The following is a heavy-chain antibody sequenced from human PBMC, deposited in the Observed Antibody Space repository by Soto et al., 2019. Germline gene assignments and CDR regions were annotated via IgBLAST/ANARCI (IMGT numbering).Heavy chain of an antibody. V-gene: IGHV1-24*01. J-gene: IGHJ4*02. Sequence: QVQLVQSGAEVKKPGASVKVSCKVSGYTLTELSMHWVRQAPGKGLEWMGGFDPEDGETIYAQKFQGRVTMTEDTSTDPXXXXXXXXXXXXXXXXXXXXEGSGWLYYFDYWGQRTLVTVSS. CDR1: GYTLTELS. CDR3: XXEGSGWLYYFDY. CDR2: FDPEDGET. D-gene: IGHD6-19*01.